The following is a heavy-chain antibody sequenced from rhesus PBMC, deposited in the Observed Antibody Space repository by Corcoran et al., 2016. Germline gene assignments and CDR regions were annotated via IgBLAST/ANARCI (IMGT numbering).Heavy chain of an antibody. CDR3: AIRGSTSLFDY. Sequence: EVQLVESGGGLVQPGGSLRLSCAASGLTFSYYDINWVRQVPGKGLGWVSYISNSGGSTYNADSVKGRFTRSRDNSKNRLSLQRNGLRAEDTAVYYCAIRGSTSLFDYWGQGVLVTVSS. J-gene: IGHJ4*01. CDR2: ISNSGGST. V-gene: IGHV3S5*01. CDR1: GLTFSYYD. D-gene: IGHD1-44*01.